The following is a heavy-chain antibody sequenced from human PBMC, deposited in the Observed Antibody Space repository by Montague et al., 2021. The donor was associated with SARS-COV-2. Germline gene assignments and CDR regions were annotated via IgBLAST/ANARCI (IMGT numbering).Heavy chain of an antibody. J-gene: IGHJ3*01. CDR2: ISSSTNII. CDR1: GFTFSSYS. V-gene: IGHV3-48*04. D-gene: IGHD6-6*01. Sequence: SLRLSCAASGFTFSSYSVNWVRQAPGKGLEWISYISSSTNIIYYADSVEGRFTISRDNARNSLYLQMNSPRVDDTAVNYCAKDLVLRAARPDALDVWGQGTVVTVSS. CDR3: AKDLVLRAARPDALDV.